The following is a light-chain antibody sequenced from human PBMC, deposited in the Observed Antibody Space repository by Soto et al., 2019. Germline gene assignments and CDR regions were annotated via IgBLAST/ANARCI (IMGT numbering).Light chain of an antibody. Sequence: EIVLTQSPATLSLSPGERATLSCRASQSVSSYLAWYQQKPGQAPRLLLYDSSNRATGIPARFSGSGSGTDVTLTISSREHEDFAVYYCHHRSNWPPITFGQGTRLEIK. V-gene: IGKV3-11*01. CDR2: DSS. CDR3: HHRSNWPPIT. CDR1: QSVSSY. J-gene: IGKJ5*01.